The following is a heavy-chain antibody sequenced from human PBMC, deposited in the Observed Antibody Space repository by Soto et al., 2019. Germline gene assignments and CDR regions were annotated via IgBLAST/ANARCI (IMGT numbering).Heavy chain of an antibody. Sequence: QVQLVQSGAKVKRPGSSVKVSCKASGDTFNFYSINWVRQAPRLGLEWMGRVNPIVSMSNYAQRFQGRVTMTADKSTSTAYMELSGLRSEDTAIYYCATSYGSGYRAFDYWGQGALVTVSS. CDR1: GDTFNFYS. CDR3: ATSYGSGYRAFDY. J-gene: IGHJ4*02. CDR2: VNPIVSMS. V-gene: IGHV1-69*02. D-gene: IGHD3-10*01.